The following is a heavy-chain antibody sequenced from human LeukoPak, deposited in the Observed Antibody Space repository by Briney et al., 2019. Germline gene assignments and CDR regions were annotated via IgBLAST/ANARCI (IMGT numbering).Heavy chain of an antibody. CDR3: ASGSLSVAAAGTWFDP. Sequence: GGSLRLSCAASGFTFSSYSMNWVRQAPGKGLEWVSYISSSGSTIYYADSVKGRFTISRDNAKNSLYLQMNSLRAEDTAVYYCASGSLSVAAAGTWFDPWGQGTLVTVSS. J-gene: IGHJ5*02. D-gene: IGHD6-13*01. CDR1: GFTFSSYS. V-gene: IGHV3-48*01. CDR2: ISSSGSTI.